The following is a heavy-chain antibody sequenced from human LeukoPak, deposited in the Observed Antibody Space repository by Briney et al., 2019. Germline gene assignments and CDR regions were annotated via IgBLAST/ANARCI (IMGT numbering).Heavy chain of an antibody. Sequence: PGGSLRLSCAASGFTFSSYGMHWVRQAPGKGLEWVAVIWYDGSNKYYADSVKGRFTTSRDNSKNTLYLQMNSLRAEDTAVYYCARDSLPYYDSSGYRLTPFDYWGQGTLVTVSS. V-gene: IGHV3-33*01. J-gene: IGHJ4*02. CDR2: IWYDGSNK. CDR3: ARDSLPYYDSSGYRLTPFDY. D-gene: IGHD3-22*01. CDR1: GFTFSSYG.